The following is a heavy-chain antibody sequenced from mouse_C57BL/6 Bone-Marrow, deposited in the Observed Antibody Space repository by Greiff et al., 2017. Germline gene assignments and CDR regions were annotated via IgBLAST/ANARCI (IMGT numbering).Heavy chain of an antibody. CDR1: GYTFTDYE. D-gene: IGHD1-1*01. Sequence: QVQLKESGAELVRPGASVTLSCTASGYTFTDYEMHWVKQTPVHGLEWIGAIDPETGGTAYNQKFKGKAILTADTSSSTAYMGLRSLTSEDSAVYYCTRRGDYGSSVFAYWGQGTLVTVAA. V-gene: IGHV1-15*01. CDR2: IDPETGGT. CDR3: TRRGDYGSSVFAY. J-gene: IGHJ3*01.